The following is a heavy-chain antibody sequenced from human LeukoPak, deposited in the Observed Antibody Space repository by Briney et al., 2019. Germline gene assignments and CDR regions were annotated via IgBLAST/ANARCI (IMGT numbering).Heavy chain of an antibody. CDR1: GGFISSYY. V-gene: IGHV4-4*09. J-gene: IGHJ6*03. CDR2: IYTSGST. CDR3: ASSPSHYYYMDV. Sequence: SETLSLTCTVSGGFISSYYWSWIRQPPCKGLEWVGHIYTSGSTNYNPSLKSRVTISVDTSKNQFSLKLSSVTAADTAVYYCASSPSHYYYMDVWGKGTTVTVSS.